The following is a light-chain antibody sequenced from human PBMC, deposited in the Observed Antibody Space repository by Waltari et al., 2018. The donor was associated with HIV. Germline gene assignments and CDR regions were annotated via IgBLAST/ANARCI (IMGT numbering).Light chain of an antibody. J-gene: IGLJ1*01. CDR2: AVS. Sequence: QSALTQPAPVSGSTGQSITISCTGTSGDVGGHDYVSWYQQSPGRAPKLVLFAVSNRPSGVSDRFSGSKAGNTASLNISGLQAEDEADYYCCSYTRTGTYVFGTGTKVT. V-gene: IGLV2-14*01. CDR3: CSYTRTGTYV. CDR1: SGDVGGHDY.